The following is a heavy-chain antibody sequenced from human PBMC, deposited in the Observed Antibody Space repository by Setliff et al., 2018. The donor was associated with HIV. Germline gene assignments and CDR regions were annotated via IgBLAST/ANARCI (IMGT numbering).Heavy chain of an antibody. J-gene: IGHJ3*02. CDR2: ISYDGSNK. V-gene: IGHV3-30*04. CDR1: GFTFSSYA. D-gene: IGHD3-22*01. CDR3: ARSKGHLYYDDDTGYVLRAFDI. Sequence: GGSLRLSCAASGFTFSSYAMHWVRQAPGKGLEWVAVISYDGSNKYYADSVKGRLTISRDNSKNTLYLQMNSLRAEYTAVYCCARSKGHLYYDDDTGYVLRAFDIWGQGTMVTVSS.